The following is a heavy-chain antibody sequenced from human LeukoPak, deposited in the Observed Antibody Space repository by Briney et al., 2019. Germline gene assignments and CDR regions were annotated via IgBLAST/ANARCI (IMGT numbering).Heavy chain of an antibody. CDR3: ARGRATGRSGGDY. CDR2: ISSSGSNT. CDR1: GFTFSGAA. J-gene: IGHJ4*02. V-gene: IGHV3-23*01. Sequence: PGGSLRLSCAVSGFTFSGAAMSWVRQAPGKGLEWVSLISSSGSNTYYADSVKGRFTISRDNSKNTLYLQMNSLRAEDTAVYYCARGRATGRSGGDYWGQGTLVTVSS. D-gene: IGHD3-9*01.